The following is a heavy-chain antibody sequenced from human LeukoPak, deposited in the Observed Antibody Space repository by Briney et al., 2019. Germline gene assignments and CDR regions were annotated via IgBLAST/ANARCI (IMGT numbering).Heavy chain of an antibody. V-gene: IGHV3-21*01. CDR3: ARENTISGVYYGMDV. J-gene: IGHJ6*02. Sequence: GGSLRLSCAASGFTFSSYSMNWVRQAPGKGLEWVSSISSSSSYIYYADSVKGRFTISRDNAKNSLYLQMNSLRAEDTAVYYCARENTISGVYYGMDVWGQGTTVTVSS. D-gene: IGHD3-3*01. CDR1: GFTFSSYS. CDR2: ISSSSSYI.